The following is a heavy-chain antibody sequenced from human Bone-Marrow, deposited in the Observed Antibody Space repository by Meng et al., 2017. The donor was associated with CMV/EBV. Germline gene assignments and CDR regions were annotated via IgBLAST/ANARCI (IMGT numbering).Heavy chain of an antibody. D-gene: IGHD5-18*01. Sequence: GSLRLSCAVSGGSISSRNWWSWVRQPPGKGLEWIGEIYHSGITNYSPSLKSRVTISIDKSKNQFSLKLTSVTAADTAVYYCARDRWIHLWSEDYYSYAMDVWGPGTTVTVSS. J-gene: IGHJ6*02. V-gene: IGHV4-4*02. CDR3: ARDRWIHLWSEDYYSYAMDV. CDR2: IYHSGIT. CDR1: GGSISSRNW.